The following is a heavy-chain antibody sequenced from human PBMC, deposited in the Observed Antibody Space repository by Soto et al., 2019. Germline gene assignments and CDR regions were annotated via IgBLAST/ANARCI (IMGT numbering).Heavy chain of an antibody. J-gene: IGHJ5*02. D-gene: IGHD3-22*01. Sequence: QVQLQESGPGLVKPSETLSLTCAVSGDSISSYYCMWILQPPGKGLESIGYLYYGRSANYNPSLTSRVTLSVDRSTNQCSLTLRSMTAADTAVYYCALRSMAVVPESWGQGTLVTVSS. CDR2: LYYGRSA. CDR3: ALRSMAVVPES. V-gene: IGHV4-59*01. CDR1: GDSISSYY.